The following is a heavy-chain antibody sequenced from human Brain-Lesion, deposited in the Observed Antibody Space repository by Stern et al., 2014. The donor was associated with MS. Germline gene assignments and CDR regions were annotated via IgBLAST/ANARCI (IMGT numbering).Heavy chain of an antibody. V-gene: IGHV4-31*03. Sequence: QLQLQESGPGLVKPLQTLSLPCTVSGGSVSSGGYLWNWIRQHPGKGLVWIGHVYYSGSIAYNPSLKRRVTISVDTSKNQFSLRLRSVTAADTAVYYCARNPALWYFDLWGRGTLAAVSS. CDR3: ARNPALWYFDL. CDR1: GGSVSSGGYL. D-gene: IGHD3-3*02. CDR2: VYYSGSI. J-gene: IGHJ2*01.